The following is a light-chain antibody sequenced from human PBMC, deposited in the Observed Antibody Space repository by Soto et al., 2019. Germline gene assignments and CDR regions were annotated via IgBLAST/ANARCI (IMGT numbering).Light chain of an antibody. CDR3: QQSYNVTRT. V-gene: IGKV1-39*01. CDR1: QPISTW. CDR2: AAS. Sequence: DIEVTQSPSTLSASLGDRVTIACGASQPISTWLAWYQEKPGKAPKLLIYAASRLQSGVSSRFSGSESRTEFTLTISSLPREDSAPYYCQQSYNVTRTFGQGTKV. J-gene: IGKJ1*01.